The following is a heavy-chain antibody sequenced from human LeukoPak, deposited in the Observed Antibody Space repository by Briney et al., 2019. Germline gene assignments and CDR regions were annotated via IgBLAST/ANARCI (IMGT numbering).Heavy chain of an antibody. CDR1: GFSFSGFG. V-gene: IGHV3-30*02. CDR2: IRYDGSNK. D-gene: IGHD3-22*01. CDR3: AKAADYYDSSGYSDY. Sequence: GGSLRLSCAASGFSFSGFGMHWVRQAPGKGLEWVALIRYDGSNKYYADSVEGRFTISRDNSKNTLYLQMNSLRAEDTAVYYCAKAADYYDSSGYSDYWGQGTLVTVSS. J-gene: IGHJ4*02.